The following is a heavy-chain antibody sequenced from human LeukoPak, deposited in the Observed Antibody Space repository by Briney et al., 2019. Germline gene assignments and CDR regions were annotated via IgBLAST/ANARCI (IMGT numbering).Heavy chain of an antibody. V-gene: IGHV3-53*01. Sequence: GGSLGLSCAASGFTVSSNYMSWVRQAPGKGLEWVSAIYSGGSTYYADSVKGRFTISRDNSKNTLYLQMNSLRAEDTAVYYCARDSYDSSGYRGIDYWGQGTLVTVSS. D-gene: IGHD3-22*01. J-gene: IGHJ4*02. CDR2: IYSGGST. CDR3: ARDSYDSSGYRGIDY. CDR1: GFTVSSNY.